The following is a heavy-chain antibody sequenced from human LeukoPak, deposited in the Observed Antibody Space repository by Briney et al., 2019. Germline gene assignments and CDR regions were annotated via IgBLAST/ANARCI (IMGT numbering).Heavy chain of an antibody. CDR1: GFTFSSYA. CDR3: AKCDGGGYDTRRYYYYYYGMDV. J-gene: IGHJ6*02. CDR2: ISGSGGST. Sequence: TGGSLRLSCAASGFTFSSYAMSWVRQAPGKGLEWVSAISGSGGSTYYADSVKGRFTISRDNSKNTLYLQMNSLRAEDTAVYYCAKCDGGGYDTRRYYYYYYGMDVWGQGTTVTVSS. V-gene: IGHV3-23*01. D-gene: IGHD5-12*01.